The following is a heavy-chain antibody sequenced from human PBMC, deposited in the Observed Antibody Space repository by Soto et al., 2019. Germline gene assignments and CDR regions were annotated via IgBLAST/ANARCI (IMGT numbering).Heavy chain of an antibody. J-gene: IGHJ4*02. V-gene: IGHV1-69*13. Sequence: SVKVSFKASGGTFSSYAISWLRQAPGQGLEWMGGIIPIFGTANYAQKFQGRVTITADESTSTAYMELSSLRSEDTAVYYCARDVPYDSSGYSYPTFDYWGQGTLVTVSS. CDR2: IIPIFGTA. D-gene: IGHD3-22*01. CDR3: ARDVPYDSSGYSYPTFDY. CDR1: GGTFSSYA.